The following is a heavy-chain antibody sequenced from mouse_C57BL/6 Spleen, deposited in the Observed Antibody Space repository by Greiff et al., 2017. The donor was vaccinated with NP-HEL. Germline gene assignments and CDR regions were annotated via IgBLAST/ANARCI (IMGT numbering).Heavy chain of an antibody. CDR2: ISSGGSYT. D-gene: IGHD4-1*01. CDR3: ARHGELWDVWYFDV. Sequence: EVQGVESGGDLVKPGGSLKLSCAASGFTFSSYGMSWVRQTPDKRLEWVATISSGGSYTYYPDSVKGRFTISRDNAKNTLYLQMSSLKSEDTAMYYCARHGELWDVWYFDVWGTGTTVTVSS. V-gene: IGHV5-6*01. CDR1: GFTFSSYG. J-gene: IGHJ1*03.